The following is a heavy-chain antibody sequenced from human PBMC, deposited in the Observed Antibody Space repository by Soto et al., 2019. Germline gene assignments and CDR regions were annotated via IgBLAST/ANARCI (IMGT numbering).Heavy chain of an antibody. CDR3: ATRYSYVHF. V-gene: IGHV1-2*02. Sequence: ASVKVPASLLDMPSGYYIHWVRQAPGQGLEWMGWINPNSGDTNYAQRFQGRVTMTRDTSFSTAYMELSSLRSDDTAVYYCATRYSYVHFWGQGTLVTV. CDR2: INPNSGDT. CDR1: DMPSGYY. J-gene: IGHJ4*02. D-gene: IGHD5-18*01.